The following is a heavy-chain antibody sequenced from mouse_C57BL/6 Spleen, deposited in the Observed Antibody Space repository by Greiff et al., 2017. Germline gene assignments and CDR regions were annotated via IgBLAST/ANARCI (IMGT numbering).Heavy chain of an antibody. D-gene: IGHD3-3*01. CDR2: INPGSGGT. V-gene: IGHV1-54*01. CDR1: GYAFTNYL. CDR3: AREGTGYAMDY. J-gene: IGHJ4*01. Sequence: QLVESGAELVRPGTSVKVSCKASGYAFTNYLIEWVKQRPGQGLEWIGVINPGSGGTNYNEQFKGKATLTADKSSSTAYMQLSSLTSEDSAVYFCAREGTGYAMDYWGQGTSVTVSS.